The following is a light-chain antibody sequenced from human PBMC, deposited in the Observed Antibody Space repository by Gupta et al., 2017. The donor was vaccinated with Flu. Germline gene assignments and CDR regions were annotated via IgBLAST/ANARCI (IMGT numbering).Light chain of an antibody. CDR3: QQKNNSPWT. J-gene: IGKJ1*01. Sequence: DIQMTQSPSTLSASVKDRVTITCRASESISNWLAWYQQKPGKAPKLLIYEASRVESGVPSRFSGSRSGTELTLTISSRQPDDFATYYCQQKNNSPWTFGQGTKVEV. CDR1: ESISNW. CDR2: EAS. V-gene: IGKV1-5*03.